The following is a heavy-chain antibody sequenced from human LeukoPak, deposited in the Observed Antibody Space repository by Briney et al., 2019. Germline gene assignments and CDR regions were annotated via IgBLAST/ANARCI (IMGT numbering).Heavy chain of an antibody. V-gene: IGHV4-59*01. Sequence: SETLSLTCTVSGGSISSYYWSWIRQPPGKGLEWIGYTYYSGSTNYNPSLKSRVTISVDTSKNQFSLKLSSVTAAGTAVYYCARGPSIAVVDAVGYWGQGTLVTVSS. CDR2: TYYSGST. CDR3: ARGPSIAVVDAVGY. D-gene: IGHD6-19*01. J-gene: IGHJ4*02. CDR1: GGSISSYY.